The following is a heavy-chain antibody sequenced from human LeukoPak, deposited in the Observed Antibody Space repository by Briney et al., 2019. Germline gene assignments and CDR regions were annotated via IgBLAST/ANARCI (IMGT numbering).Heavy chain of an antibody. J-gene: IGHJ3*02. CDR2: INPNSGGT. CDR3: ARDYYDSSPRGAFDI. Sequence: ASVKVSCKASGYTFTGYYMHWVRQAPGQGLEWMGWINPNSGGTNYAQKFQGRVTMTRDTSISTAYMELSRLRSDDTAVYYCARDYYDSSPRGAFDIWGQGTMVTVSS. CDR1: GYTFTGYY. D-gene: IGHD3-22*01. V-gene: IGHV1-2*02.